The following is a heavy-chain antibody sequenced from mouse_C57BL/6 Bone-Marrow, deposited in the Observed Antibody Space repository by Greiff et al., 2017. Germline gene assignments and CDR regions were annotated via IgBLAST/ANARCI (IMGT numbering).Heavy chain of an antibody. CDR1: GFTFSDYG. CDR2: ISNLAYSI. V-gene: IGHV5-15*01. CDR3: ARLFMITRRRTCAY. D-gene: IGHD2-4*01. Sequence: EVMLVESGGGLVQPGGSLKLSCAASGFTFSDYGMAWVRQAPRKGPEWVAFISNLAYSIYYADTVTGRFTISRENAKNTLYLEMSSLRSEDTAMYYCARLFMITRRRTCAYWGQGTLVTVSA. J-gene: IGHJ3*01.